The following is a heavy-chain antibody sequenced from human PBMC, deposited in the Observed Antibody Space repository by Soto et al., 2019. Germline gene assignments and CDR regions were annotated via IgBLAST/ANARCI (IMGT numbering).Heavy chain of an antibody. CDR2: ISGSGGST. CDR1: GFTFSSYA. Sequence: GGSLRLSCAASGFTFSSYAMSWVRQAPGKGLEWVSAISGSGGSTYYADSVKGRFTISRDNSKNTLYLQMNSLRAEDTAVYYCAKAPGGYSYGSGYYYGMDVWGQGTTVTVSS. D-gene: IGHD5-18*01. CDR3: AKAPGGYSYGSGYYYGMDV. V-gene: IGHV3-23*01. J-gene: IGHJ6*02.